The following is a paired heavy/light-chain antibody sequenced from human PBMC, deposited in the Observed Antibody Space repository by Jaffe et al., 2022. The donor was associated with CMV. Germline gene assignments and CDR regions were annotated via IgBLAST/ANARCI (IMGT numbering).Light chain of an antibody. Sequence: SYELTQPPSVSVSPGQTARITCSGDALPKQYAYWYQQKPGQAPVLVIYKDSERPSGIPERFSGSSSGTTVTLTISGVQAEDEADYYCQSADSSGPWVFGGGTKLTVL. CDR3: QSADSSGPWV. CDR2: KDS. J-gene: IGLJ3*02. V-gene: IGLV3-25*03. CDR1: ALPKQY.
Heavy chain of an antibody. CDR3: AREMGGSSWYGGEVESYYYGMDV. J-gene: IGHJ6*02. Sequence: EVQLVESGGGLVKPGGSLRLSCAASGFTFSSYSMNWVRQAPGKGLEWVSSISSSSSYIYYADSVKGRFTISRDNAKNSLYLQMNSLRAEDTAVYYCAREMGGSSWYGGEVESYYYGMDVWGQGTTVTVSS. CDR2: ISSSSSYI. CDR1: GFTFSSYS. V-gene: IGHV3-21*01. D-gene: IGHD6-13*01.